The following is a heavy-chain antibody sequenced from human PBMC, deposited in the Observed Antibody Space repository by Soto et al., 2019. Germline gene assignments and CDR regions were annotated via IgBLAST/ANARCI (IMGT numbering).Heavy chain of an antibody. CDR3: ARDLSVTPREGGMDV. V-gene: IGHV1-46*01. Sequence: QVQLVQSGAEVKKPGASVKVSCKASGYTFTSYYMHWVRQAPGQGLEWMGIINPSGGSTSYAQKFQGRVPMTRDTSTSTVYMELSSLRSEDTAVYYCARDLSVTPREGGMDVWGQGTTVTVSS. CDR2: INPSGGST. CDR1: GYTFTSYY. D-gene: IGHD4-4*01. J-gene: IGHJ6*02.